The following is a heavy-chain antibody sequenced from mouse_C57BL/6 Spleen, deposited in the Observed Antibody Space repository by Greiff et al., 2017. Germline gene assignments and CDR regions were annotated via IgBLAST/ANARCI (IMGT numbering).Heavy chain of an antibody. CDR3: ARGMTTVTPYWYFDV. V-gene: IGHV1-53*01. CDR1: GYTFTSYW. J-gene: IGHJ1*03. Sequence: VQLQQPGTELVKPGASVKLSCKASGYTFTSYWMHWVQQRPGQGLEWIGNINPSNGGTNYNEKFKSKATLTGDKSSSTAYMQLSSLTAEDSAVYYCARGMTTVTPYWYFDVWGTGTTVTVSA. CDR2: INPSNGGT. D-gene: IGHD1-1*01.